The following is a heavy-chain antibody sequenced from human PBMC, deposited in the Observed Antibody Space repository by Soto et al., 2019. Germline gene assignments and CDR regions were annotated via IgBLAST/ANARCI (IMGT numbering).Heavy chain of an antibody. CDR1: RYTFTSSG. CDR3: SRDRLGATGDY. Sequence: ASVKASCKASRYTFTSSGISWVRQAPGQRLEWLGCSSAYNANTNYAQKLQGRVTMTTATSTSTSYMELRSLRSDDTAVYFCSRDRLGATGDYWGQAFLVTVS. D-gene: IGHD1-26*01. CDR2: SSAYNANT. V-gene: IGHV1-18*01. J-gene: IGHJ4*02.